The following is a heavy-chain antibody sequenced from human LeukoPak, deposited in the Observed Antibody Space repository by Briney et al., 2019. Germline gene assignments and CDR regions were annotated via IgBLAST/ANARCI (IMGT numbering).Heavy chain of an antibody. V-gene: IGHV3-30-3*01. Sequence: PGRSLRLSCAASGFTFSSYAMHWVRQAPGKGLEWVAVISYDGSNKYYADSVKGRFTISRDNSKNTLYLQMNSLRAEDTAVYYCASLVGIAVAGPYFDYWGQGTLVTVSS. CDR3: ASLVGIAVAGPYFDY. CDR1: GFTFSSYA. CDR2: ISYDGSNK. D-gene: IGHD6-19*01. J-gene: IGHJ4*02.